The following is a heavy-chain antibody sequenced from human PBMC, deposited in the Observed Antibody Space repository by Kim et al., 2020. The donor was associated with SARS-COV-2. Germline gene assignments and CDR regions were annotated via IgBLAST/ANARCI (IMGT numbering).Heavy chain of an antibody. J-gene: IGHJ6*02. CDR3: ARAQQQLGQYYYYYGMDV. CDR1: GFTFSSYG. CDR2: IWYDGSNK. Sequence: GGSLRLSCAASGFTFSSYGMHWVRQAPGKGLEWVAVIWYDGSNKYYADSVKGRFTISRDNSKNTLYLQMNSLRAEDTAVYYCARAQQQLGQYYYYYGMDVWGQGTTVTVSS. V-gene: IGHV3-33*01. D-gene: IGHD6-13*01.